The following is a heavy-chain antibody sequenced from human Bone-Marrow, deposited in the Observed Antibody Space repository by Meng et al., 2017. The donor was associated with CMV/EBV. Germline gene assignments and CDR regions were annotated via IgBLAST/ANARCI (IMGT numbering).Heavy chain of an antibody. CDR1: GYSFIGYW. Sequence: GESLKISCKGSGYSFIGYWIGWVRQMPGKGLEWMGIIHPGDSDTRYSPSFEGQVTISADKSISTAYLQWSSLKASDTAMYYCARSSSSAVYWGQGTLVTVSS. CDR3: ARSSSSAVY. D-gene: IGHD6-6*01. J-gene: IGHJ4*02. CDR2: IHPGDSDT. V-gene: IGHV5-51*01.